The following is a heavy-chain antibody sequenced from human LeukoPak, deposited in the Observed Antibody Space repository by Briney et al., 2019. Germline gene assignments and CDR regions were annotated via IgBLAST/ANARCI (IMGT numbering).Heavy chain of an antibody. CDR2: INPNSGGT. CDR1: GGTFSSYA. Sequence: ASVKVSCKASGGTFSSYAISWVRQAPGQGLEWMGRINPNSGGTNYAQKFQGRVTMTRDTSISTAYMELSRLRSDDTAVYYCARDPLGDAFDYWGQGTLVTVSS. V-gene: IGHV1-2*06. D-gene: IGHD3-16*01. J-gene: IGHJ4*02. CDR3: ARDPLGDAFDY.